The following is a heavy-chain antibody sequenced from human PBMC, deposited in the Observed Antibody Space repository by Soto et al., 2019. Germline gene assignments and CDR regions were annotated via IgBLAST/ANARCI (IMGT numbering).Heavy chain of an antibody. D-gene: IGHD3-10*01. CDR1: GGSISSYY. V-gene: IGHV4-59*08. CDR3: ARLMVRGVRYEYSYCGKDV. Sequence: SETLSLTCTVSGGSISSYYWSWIRQPPGKGLEWIGYIYYSGSTNYNPSLKSRVTISVDTSKNQFSLKLSSVTAADTAVYYCARLMVRGVRYEYSYCGKDVWGQGTTVTVSS. J-gene: IGHJ6*02. CDR2: IYYSGST.